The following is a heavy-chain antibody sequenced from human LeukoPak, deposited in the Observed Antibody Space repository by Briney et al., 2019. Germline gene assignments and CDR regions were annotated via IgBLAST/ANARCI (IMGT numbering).Heavy chain of an antibody. CDR2: ISYDGSNK. CDR1: GFTFSSYA. CDR3: ARDSGGYESDYFDY. D-gene: IGHD3-3*01. J-gene: IGHJ4*02. V-gene: IGHV3-30*04. Sequence: PGGSLRLSCAASGFTFSSYAMSWVRQAPGKGLEWVAVISYDGSNKYYADSVKGRFTISRDNSKNTLYLQMNSLRAEDTAVYYSARDSGGYESDYFDYWGQGTLVTVSS.